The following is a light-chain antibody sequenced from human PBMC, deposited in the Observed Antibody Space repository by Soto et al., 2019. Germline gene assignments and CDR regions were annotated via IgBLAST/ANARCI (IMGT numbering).Light chain of an antibody. CDR2: AAS. V-gene: IGKV1-27*01. CDR1: QGISNY. CDR3: QRYNSAPQT. J-gene: IGKJ1*01. Sequence: DIPMTQSPSSLSASVGDRVTITCRASQGISNYLAWYQQKPGRVPKLLIYAASTLQSGVPSRFSGSGSGTDFTLIISSLQPEDVATYYCQRYNSAPQTFGQGTKVKSN.